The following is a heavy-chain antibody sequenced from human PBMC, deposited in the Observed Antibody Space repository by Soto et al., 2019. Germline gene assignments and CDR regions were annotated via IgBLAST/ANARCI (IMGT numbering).Heavy chain of an antibody. CDR3: ASHYDMWSGYLSPLDY. Sequence: QVQLVESGGDLVQRGGSLRLSCAASGYTFSDYYMSWIRQAPGKGLEWISYIDTSSTKIYYADSVKGRFTISRDNAKNSLYLEMNRLRDEDTAVYYCASHYDMWSGYLSPLDYWGQGTLVTVSS. D-gene: IGHD3-3*01. V-gene: IGHV3-11*01. CDR2: IDTSSTKI. J-gene: IGHJ4*02. CDR1: GYTFSDYY.